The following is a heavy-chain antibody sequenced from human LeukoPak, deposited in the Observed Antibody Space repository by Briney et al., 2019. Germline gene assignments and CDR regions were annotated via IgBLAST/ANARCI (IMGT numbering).Heavy chain of an antibody. V-gene: IGHV3-48*03. Sequence: GGSLRLACAASGFTFSSYEMNWVRQAPGKGLEWVSYISSSGSTIYYADSVKGRFIISRDNSKNTLYLQMNSLRAEDTAVYYCAKGSKVVVITSDHYMDVWGKGTTVTISS. CDR3: AKGSKVVVITSDHYMDV. J-gene: IGHJ6*03. CDR1: GFTFSSYE. CDR2: ISSSGSTI. D-gene: IGHD3-22*01.